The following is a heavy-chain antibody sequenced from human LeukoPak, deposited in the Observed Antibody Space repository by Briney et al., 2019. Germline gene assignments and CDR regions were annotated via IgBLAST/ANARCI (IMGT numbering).Heavy chain of an antibody. J-gene: IGHJ6*04. CDR1: GGSISSGDYY. V-gene: IGHV4-30-4*01. CDR2: ISYSGST. CDR3: ARAGRGYSGYGRYYYYGMDV. D-gene: IGHD5-12*01. Sequence: SQTLSLTCNVSGGSISSGDYYWSWIRQPPGTGLEWIGYISYSGSTSYNPSLKSRATISVDTSKYQFSLKLSSVTAADTAVYYCARAGRGYSGYGRYYYYGMDVWGKGTTVTVSS.